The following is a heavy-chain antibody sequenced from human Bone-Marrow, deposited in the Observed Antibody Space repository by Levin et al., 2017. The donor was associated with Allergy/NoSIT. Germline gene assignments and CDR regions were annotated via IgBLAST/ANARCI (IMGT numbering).Heavy chain of an antibody. V-gene: IGHV4-30-2*01. CDR2: IFRDGST. Sequence: SETLSLTCAVSGDSINSDTYSWSWIRQPPGKALEWIGYIFRDGSTSYNPSLKSRATISLDKSRNLFFLRLTSVTAADTAFYFCARGRGGVIISWFDPWGQGTLVTVSS. J-gene: IGHJ5*02. D-gene: IGHD3-10*01. CDR3: ARGRGGVIISWFDP. CDR1: GDSINSDTYS.